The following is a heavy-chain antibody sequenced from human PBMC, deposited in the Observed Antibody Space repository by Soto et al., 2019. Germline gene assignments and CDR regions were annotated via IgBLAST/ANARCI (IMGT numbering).Heavy chain of an antibody. CDR1: GYTFTSYG. Sequence: QVQLVQSGAEVKKPGASVKVSCKASGYTFTSYGISWVRQAPGQGLEWMGWISAYNGNTNYAQKLQGRVTMTTDTSXXTXYXXLRSLRSDDTAVYYCARGYSSGWSLFLVNYNWFDPWGQGTLVTVSS. J-gene: IGHJ5*02. D-gene: IGHD6-19*01. V-gene: IGHV1-18*01. CDR2: ISAYNGNT. CDR3: ARGYSSGWSLFLVNYNWFDP.